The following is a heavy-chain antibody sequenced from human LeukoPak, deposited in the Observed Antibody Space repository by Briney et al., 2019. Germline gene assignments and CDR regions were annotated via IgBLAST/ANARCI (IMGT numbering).Heavy chain of an antibody. CDR3: AKGLRYYSIDY. V-gene: IGHV3-33*06. CDR2: IWYDGSNK. Sequence: GGSLRLSCAASGFTFSSYGMHWVRQAPGKGLEWVAVIWYDGSNKYYADSVKGGFTISRDNSKNTLYLQMNSLRAEDTAVYYCAKGLRYYSIDYWGQGTLVTVSS. D-gene: IGHD3-16*01. J-gene: IGHJ4*02. CDR1: GFTFSSYG.